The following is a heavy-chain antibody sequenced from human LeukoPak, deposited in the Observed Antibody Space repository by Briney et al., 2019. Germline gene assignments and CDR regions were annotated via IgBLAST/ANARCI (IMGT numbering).Heavy chain of an antibody. V-gene: IGHV3-21*01. Sequence: GGSLRLSCAASGFTFSSYSMNWVRQAPGKGLEWVSSISSSSSYIYYADSVKGRFTISRDNAKNSLYLQMNSLRAEDTAVYYCASNDDILTDYWGQGTLVTVPS. CDR3: ASNDDILTDY. CDR2: ISSSSSYI. J-gene: IGHJ4*02. CDR1: GFTFSSYS. D-gene: IGHD3-9*01.